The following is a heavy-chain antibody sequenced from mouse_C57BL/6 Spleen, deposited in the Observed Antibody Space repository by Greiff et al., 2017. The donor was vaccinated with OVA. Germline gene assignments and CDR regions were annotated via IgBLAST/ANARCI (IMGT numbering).Heavy chain of an antibody. CDR2: ISDGGSYT. CDR1: GFTFSSYA. CDR3: ARSSTMVTTTGFAY. Sequence: DVKLVESGGGLVKPGGSLKLSCAASGFTFSSYAMSWVRQTPEKRLEWVATISDGGSYTYYPDNVKGRFTISRDNAKNNLYLQMSHLKSEDTAMYYGARSSTMVTTTGFAYWGQGTLVTVSA. V-gene: IGHV5-4*03. D-gene: IGHD2-2*01. J-gene: IGHJ3*01.